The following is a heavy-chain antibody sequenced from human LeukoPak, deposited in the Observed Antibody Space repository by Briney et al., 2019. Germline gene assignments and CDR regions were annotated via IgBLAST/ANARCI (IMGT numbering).Heavy chain of an antibody. CDR1: GFTFSSYA. CDR3: PRDFNYYDSSGYYLDY. V-gene: IGHV3-30-3*01. D-gene: IGHD3-22*01. J-gene: IGHJ4*02. CDR2: ISYDGSNK. Sequence: PGGSLRLSCAASGFTFSSYAMHWVRQAPGKGLEWVAVISYDGSNKYYADSVKGRFTISRDNSKNTLYLQMNSLRAEDTAVYYCPRDFNYYDSSGYYLDYWGQGTLVTVSS.